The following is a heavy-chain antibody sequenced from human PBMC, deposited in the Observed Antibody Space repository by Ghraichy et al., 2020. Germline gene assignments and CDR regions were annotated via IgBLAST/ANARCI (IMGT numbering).Heavy chain of an antibody. V-gene: IGHV3-7*01. CDR3: AKNIVVAGKILYFYYGMDV. D-gene: IGHD6-19*01. J-gene: IGHJ6*02. CDR2: IKQDGTEE. Sequence: GGSLRLSCAASGFPFRGYWMTWVRQAPGKGLEWVASIKQDGTEEKYLDSVKGRFTISRDNPKNSLYLQMDSLRAEDTAVYYCAKNIVVAGKILYFYYGMDVWSQGTTVTVSS. CDR1: GFPFRGYW.